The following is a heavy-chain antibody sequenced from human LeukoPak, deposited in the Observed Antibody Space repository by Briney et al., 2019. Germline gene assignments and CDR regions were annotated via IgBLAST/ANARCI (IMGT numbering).Heavy chain of an antibody. V-gene: IGHV4-59*01. CDR3: AGGDYDFWSGRPRSFDY. CDR2: IYYRGST. CDR1: GGSISSYY. D-gene: IGHD3-3*01. Sequence: SETLSLTCTVSGGSISSYYWSWIRQPPGKGLEWIGYIYYRGSTNYNPSLKSRVTISVDTSKNQFSLKLSSVTAADTAVYYCAGGDYDFWSGRPRSFDYWGQGTLVTVSS. J-gene: IGHJ4*02.